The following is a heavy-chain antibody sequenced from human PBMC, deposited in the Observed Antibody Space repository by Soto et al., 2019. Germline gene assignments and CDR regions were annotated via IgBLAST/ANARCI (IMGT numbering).Heavy chain of an antibody. J-gene: IGHJ6*02. CDR2: ISGSGNTR. CDR1: GLTFNSHG. D-gene: IGHD2-21*01. Sequence: EVQLLESGGGLVQPGGSLRLSCEASGLTFNSHGMSWVRQAPGKGLEWVSAISGSGNTRHYADSVRGRFTVSRDNSKNTLYLQMNSLTVEDTAIYYCAKVRASYLSASYFYYGLEVWGQGTTVTVSS. V-gene: IGHV3-23*01. CDR3: AKVRASYLSASYFYYGLEV.